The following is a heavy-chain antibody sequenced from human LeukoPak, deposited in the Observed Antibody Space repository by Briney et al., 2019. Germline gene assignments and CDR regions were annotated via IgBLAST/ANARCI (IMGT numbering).Heavy chain of an antibody. CDR1: GFTFSSYA. J-gene: IGHJ4*02. CDR2: ISGSGGST. V-gene: IGHV3-23*01. Sequence: PEGSLRLSCAASGFTFSSYAMSWVRQAPGKGLEWVSAISGSGGSTYYADSVKGRFTISRDNSKNTLYLQMNSLRAEDTAVYYCAKDSIGVVVITLFDYWGQGTLVTVSS. CDR3: AKDSIGVVVITLFDY. D-gene: IGHD3-22*01.